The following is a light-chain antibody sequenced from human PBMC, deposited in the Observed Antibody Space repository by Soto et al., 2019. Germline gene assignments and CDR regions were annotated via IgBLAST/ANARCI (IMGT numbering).Light chain of an antibody. CDR1: QSVSNF. Sequence: EIVFTQSPATLSLSPGERATLTSRASQSVSNFLARYQQKLCQTPRVIIYVASTRATGIPARLSGSGSGTDFTLTISSLEPEDFAVYYCQQRSYWPGTFGQGTKLEIE. V-gene: IGKV3-11*01. J-gene: IGKJ2*01. CDR2: VAS. CDR3: QQRSYWPGT.